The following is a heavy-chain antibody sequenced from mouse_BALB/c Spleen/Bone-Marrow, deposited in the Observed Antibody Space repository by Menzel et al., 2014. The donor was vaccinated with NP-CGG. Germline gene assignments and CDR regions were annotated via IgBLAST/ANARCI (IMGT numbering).Heavy chain of an antibody. D-gene: IGHD3-3*01. V-gene: IGHV3-8*02. CDR1: GVSITNAY. Sequence: EVQRVESGPSLVKPSQTLYLTCSVTGVSITNAYWNWIRRFPGNKIDYMGYISYSGNTYYNPSLKSRISITRDTSKNQFFLQLNSVTTENTAPYFCARGTGYYFDYWGQGTTLTVSS. CDR3: ARGTGYYFDY. CDR2: ISYSGNT. J-gene: IGHJ2*01.